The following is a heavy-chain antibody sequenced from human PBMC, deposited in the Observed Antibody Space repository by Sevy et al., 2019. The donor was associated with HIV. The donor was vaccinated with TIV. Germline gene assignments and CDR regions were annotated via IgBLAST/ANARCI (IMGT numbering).Heavy chain of an antibody. Sequence: SGPTLVNPTQTLTLTCTFSGFSLSTSGVGVGWIRQPPGKALEWLALIYWNDDKRYSPSLKSRLTITKDTSKNQVVLTMTSMDPVDTATYYCAHSRLLYYYDSSGYYFDYWGQGTLVTVSS. CDR3: AHSRLLYYYDSSGYYFDY. V-gene: IGHV2-5*01. CDR1: GFSLSTSGVG. J-gene: IGHJ4*02. D-gene: IGHD3-22*01. CDR2: IYWNDDK.